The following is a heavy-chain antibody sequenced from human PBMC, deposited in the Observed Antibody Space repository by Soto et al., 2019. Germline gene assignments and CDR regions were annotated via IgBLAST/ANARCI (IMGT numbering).Heavy chain of an antibody. CDR3: ARFKRGHIVVVVGNYFDF. V-gene: IGHV3-23*01. CDR2: ISGSGGST. CDR1: GFTFSSYA. Sequence: EVQLLESGGGLVQPGGSLRLSCAASGFTFSSYAMSWVRQAPGKGLEWVSAISGSGGSTYYADSVKGRFTISRDNSKNTLYLQMSSLRAEDTAVYYCARFKRGHIVVVVGNYFDFWGQGTLVTVSS. J-gene: IGHJ4*02. D-gene: IGHD2-15*01.